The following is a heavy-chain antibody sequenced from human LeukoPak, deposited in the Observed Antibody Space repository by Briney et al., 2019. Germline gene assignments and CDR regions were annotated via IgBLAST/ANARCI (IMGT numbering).Heavy chain of an antibody. D-gene: IGHD3-16*01. CDR1: GFTFSTYS. CDR3: ARDNGGRGAFDI. Sequence: GESLRLSCAASGFTFSTYSMNWVRQHPGKGLEWVSSISNSRSYIYYEDSLKRRFTISRDNAKNSLYLQMNSLRAEDTAVYYCARDNGGRGAFDIWGQGTMVTVSS. CDR2: ISNSRSYI. J-gene: IGHJ3*02. V-gene: IGHV3-21*06.